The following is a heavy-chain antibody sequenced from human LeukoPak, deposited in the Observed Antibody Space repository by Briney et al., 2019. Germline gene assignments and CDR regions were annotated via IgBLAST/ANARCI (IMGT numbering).Heavy chain of an antibody. J-gene: IGHJ4*02. CDR2: ITFSSSII. CDR1: GFTFSSYS. Sequence: GGSLRLSCAASGFTFSSYSMNWVRQAPGKGLEWVSYITFSSSIIYYADSVEGRFTISRDNAKKSLYLQMNSLRAEDTAVYYCARDRLHYGEYEKTFDYWGQGTLVSVSS. V-gene: IGHV3-48*01. CDR3: ARDRLHYGEYEKTFDY. D-gene: IGHD4-17*01.